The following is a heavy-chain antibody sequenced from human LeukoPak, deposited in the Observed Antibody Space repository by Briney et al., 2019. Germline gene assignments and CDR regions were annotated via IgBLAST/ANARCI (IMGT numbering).Heavy chain of an antibody. D-gene: IGHD3-10*01. J-gene: IGHJ4*02. Sequence: GASVKVSCKAPGYTFTGYYMHWVRQAPGQGLEWMGWINPNSGGTNYAQKFQGRVTMTRDTSISTAYMELSRLRSDDTAVYYCARSPALLWFGELHPYYFDYWGQGTLVTVSS. CDR2: INPNSGGT. CDR1: GYTFTGYY. CDR3: ARSPALLWFGELHPYYFDY. V-gene: IGHV1-2*02.